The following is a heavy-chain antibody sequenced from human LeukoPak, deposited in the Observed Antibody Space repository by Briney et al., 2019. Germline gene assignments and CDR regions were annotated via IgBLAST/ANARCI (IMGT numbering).Heavy chain of an antibody. CDR1: GFIFSSYW. D-gene: IGHD5-18*01. Sequence: PGGSLRLSCAASGFIFSSYWMSWVRQAPGKGLEWVANIKQDGSEKYYVDSVKGRFTISRDNAKNSLYLQMNSLRAEDTAVYYCAKVPTAMVTNYWGQGTLVTVSS. V-gene: IGHV3-7*01. CDR2: IKQDGSEK. CDR3: AKVPTAMVTNY. J-gene: IGHJ4*02.